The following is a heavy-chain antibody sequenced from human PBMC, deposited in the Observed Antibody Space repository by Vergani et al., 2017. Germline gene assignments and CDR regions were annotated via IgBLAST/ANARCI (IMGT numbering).Heavy chain of an antibody. V-gene: IGHV3-30*18. D-gene: IGHD3-22*01. CDR1: GFTFSSYG. Sequence: QVPLVESGGGVVQPGRSLRLSCAASGFTFSSYGMHWVRPAPGKGLVWVAVISYDGSNKYYADSVKGRFTISRDNSKNTLYLQMNSLRAEDTAVYYCAKDGYYYDSSGYYFDYWGQGTLVTGSS. CDR3: AKDGYYYDSSGYYFDY. CDR2: ISYDGSNK. J-gene: IGHJ4*02.